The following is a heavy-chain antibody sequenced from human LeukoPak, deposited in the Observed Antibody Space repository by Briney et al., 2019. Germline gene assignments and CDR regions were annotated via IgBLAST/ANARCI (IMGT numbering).Heavy chain of an antibody. V-gene: IGHV1-2*02. CDR1: GYTFTSYY. CDR3: VPSKWELLLGAY. J-gene: IGHJ4*02. CDR2: INPNSGGT. Sequence: ASVKVSCKASGYTFTSYYMHWVRQAPGQGLEWMGWINPNSGGTNYAQKFQGRVTMTRDTSISTAYMELSRLRSDDTAVYYCVPSKWELLLGAYWGQGTLVTVSS. D-gene: IGHD1-26*01.